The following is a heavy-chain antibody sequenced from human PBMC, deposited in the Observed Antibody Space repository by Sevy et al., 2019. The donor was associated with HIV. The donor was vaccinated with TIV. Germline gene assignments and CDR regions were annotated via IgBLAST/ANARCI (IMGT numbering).Heavy chain of an antibody. CDR1: GFTFSNYS. V-gene: IGHV3-21*01. Sequence: GGSLRLSCAASGFTFSNYSMNWVRQAPGKGLEWVSSISSSSSYIYYADSVKGRFTISRDNAKNSLYLQMNSLRAEDMAVYYCARDHDILTGYYRNGPDAFDIWGQGTMVTVSS. D-gene: IGHD3-9*01. CDR3: ARDHDILTGYYRNGPDAFDI. CDR2: ISSSSSYI. J-gene: IGHJ3*02.